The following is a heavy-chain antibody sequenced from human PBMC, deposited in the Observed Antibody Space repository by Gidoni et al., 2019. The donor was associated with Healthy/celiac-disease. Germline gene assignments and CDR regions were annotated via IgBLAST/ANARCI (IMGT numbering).Heavy chain of an antibody. V-gene: IGHV4-59*01. J-gene: IGHJ4*02. CDR3: ARGGYNFDY. CDR1: GGSISSYY. CDR2: IYYSGST. Sequence: QVQLQESGPGLVKPSETLSLTCTVSGGSISSYYWSWIRQPPGKGLEWIGYIYYSGSTNYNPSLKSRVTISVDTSKNQFSLKLSSVTAADTAVYYCARGGYNFDYWGQGTLVTVSS. D-gene: IGHD5-12*01.